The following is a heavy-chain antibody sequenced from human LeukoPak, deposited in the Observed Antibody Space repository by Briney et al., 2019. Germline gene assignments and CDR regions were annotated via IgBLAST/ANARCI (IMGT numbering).Heavy chain of an antibody. CDR2: INHSGST. CDR1: GGSFSGYY. J-gene: IGHJ5*02. D-gene: IGHD3-16*01. CDR3: ARAPRRITFGGHLSWFDP. Sequence: SETLSLTCAVYGGSFSGYYWSWIRQPPGKGLEWIAEINHSGSTNYNPSLKSRVTISVDTSKNQFSLKLSSVTAADTAVYYCARAPRRITFGGHLSWFDPWGQGTLVTVSS. V-gene: IGHV4-34*01.